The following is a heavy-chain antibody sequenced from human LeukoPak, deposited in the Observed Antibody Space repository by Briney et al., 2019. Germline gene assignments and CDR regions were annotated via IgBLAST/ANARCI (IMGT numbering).Heavy chain of an antibody. CDR2: TYYRSKWYN. V-gene: IGHV6-1*01. D-gene: IGHD5-18*01. CDR1: GDSVSSDSAA. J-gene: IGHJ4*02. Sequence: SRTLSLTCAISGDSVSSDSAAWNWIRQSPSRGLEWLGRTYYRSKWYNDYAVSVKSRINISTDTSNNKFSLQLNSVTPEDTAVYYCARALWTTAMVPQYYFDDWGQGTLVTVSS. CDR3: ARALWTTAMVPQYYFDD.